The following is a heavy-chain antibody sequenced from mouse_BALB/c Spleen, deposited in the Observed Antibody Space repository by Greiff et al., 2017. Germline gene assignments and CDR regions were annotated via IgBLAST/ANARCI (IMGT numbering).Heavy chain of an antibody. Sequence: VQLQQSGPELVKPGASVKISCKASGYAFSSSWMNWVKQRPGQGLEWIGRIYPGDGDTNYNGKFKGKATLTADKSSSTAYMQLSSLTSVDSAVYFCARDGSSYDYFDYGGQGTTLTVSS. CDR2: IYPGDGDT. V-gene: IGHV1-82*01. CDR3: ARDGSSYDYFDY. D-gene: IGHD1-1*01. CDR1: GYAFSSSW. J-gene: IGHJ2*01.